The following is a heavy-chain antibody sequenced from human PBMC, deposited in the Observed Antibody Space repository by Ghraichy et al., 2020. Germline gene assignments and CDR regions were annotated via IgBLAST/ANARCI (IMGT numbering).Heavy chain of an antibody. V-gene: IGHV1-46*02. Sequence: ASVKVSCKASGHTFNTYYVHWVRQAPGQGLEWMGVIDPSTGGTAYAQRFQGRVSLTRDTSTSTIFLEVSSLRSEDTAMYYCAVSNTSYYMDVWGKGTAVTVSS. D-gene: IGHD2-2*01. CDR3: AVSNTSYYMDV. CDR1: GHTFNTYY. J-gene: IGHJ6*03. CDR2: IDPSTGGT.